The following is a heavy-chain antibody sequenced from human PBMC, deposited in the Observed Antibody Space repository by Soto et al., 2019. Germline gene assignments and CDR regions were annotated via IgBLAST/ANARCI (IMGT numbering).Heavy chain of an antibody. CDR3: ASSRGWYMGNGMDV. D-gene: IGHD6-19*01. J-gene: IGHJ6*02. CDR2: ISAYNGNT. CDR1: GYTFTSSG. V-gene: IGHV1-18*01. Sequence: GVSVKVACKASGYTFTSSGISWVRQAPGQGHEGMGWISAYNGNTNYAQKLQGRVTMTTDTSTSTAYMELRSLRSHDTAVYYCASSRGWYMGNGMDVWGQGTTVTVSS.